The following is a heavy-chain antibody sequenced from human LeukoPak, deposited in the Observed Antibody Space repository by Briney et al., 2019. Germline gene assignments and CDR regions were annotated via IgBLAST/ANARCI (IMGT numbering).Heavy chain of an antibody. V-gene: IGHV1-18*01. CDR2: ISVFLGNT. D-gene: IGHD5-24*01. J-gene: IGHJ4*02. CDR3: ARDQAHGATHFDL. CDR1: GYTVGDYG. Sequence: ASVKVSCKASGYTVGDYGITWVRQAPGQGLEWMGWISVFLGNTNSAQKFQGRVIMTTDTSTSTAYMELRSLRSDDTAVYFCARDQAHGATHFDLWGQGTLVTVSS.